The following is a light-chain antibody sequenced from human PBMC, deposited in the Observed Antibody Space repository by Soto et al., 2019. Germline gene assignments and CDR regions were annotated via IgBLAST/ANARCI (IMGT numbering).Light chain of an antibody. CDR3: QQFNKWPWT. CDR2: GAS. J-gene: IGKJ1*01. CDR1: QRVSSD. V-gene: IGKV3-15*01. Sequence: EIVMTQSPATLSVSPGEGATLSCRASQRVSSDLAWYQQKPGQAPRLLIYGASTRATGIPARFSGSGSGTEFALIISSLQSEDFAVYYCQQFNKWPWTFGQGTKVDIK.